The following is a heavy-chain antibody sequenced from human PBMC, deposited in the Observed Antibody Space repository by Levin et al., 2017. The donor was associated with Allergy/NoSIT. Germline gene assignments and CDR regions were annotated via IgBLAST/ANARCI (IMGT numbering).Heavy chain of an antibody. CDR3: ARVEEGWHGSGSYYIWLDP. CDR2: IEDSGTT. Sequence: SETLSLTCSVSGGSVSSGSYYWGWIRQSPGKGLECIGFIEDSGTTNYNPSLKSRVTMSIDTSKNQFSLKLTSVTAADTSVYYCARVEEGWHGSGSYYIWLDPWGQGNLVTVSS. CDR1: GGSVSSGSYY. J-gene: IGHJ5*02. D-gene: IGHD3-10*01. V-gene: IGHV4-61*01.